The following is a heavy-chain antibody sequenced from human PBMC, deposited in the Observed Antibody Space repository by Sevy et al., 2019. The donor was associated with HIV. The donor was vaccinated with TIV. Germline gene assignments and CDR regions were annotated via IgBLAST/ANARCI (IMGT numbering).Heavy chain of an antibody. Sequence: GAVKVSCKASGYTFTGQYIHWVRQAPGQGLERMGWINPNSRDTNYAQQFQGRVTMTRDTSISTAYMELSGLKSDDTAVYYCSRDLRLRGYSYGCFDYWGQGTLVRVSS. CDR1: GYTFTGQY. CDR2: INPNSRDT. J-gene: IGHJ4*02. D-gene: IGHD5-18*01. CDR3: SRDLRLRGYSYGCFDY. V-gene: IGHV1-2*02.